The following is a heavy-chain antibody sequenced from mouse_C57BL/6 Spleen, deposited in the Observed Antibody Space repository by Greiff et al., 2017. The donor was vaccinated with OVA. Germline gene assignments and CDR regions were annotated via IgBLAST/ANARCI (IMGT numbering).Heavy chain of an antibody. Sequence: QVQLQQPGAELVKPGASVKMSCKASGYTFTSYWITWVKQRPGQGLEWIGDIYPGSGSTNYNEKFKSKATMTVDTSSSTAYMQLSSLTSEDSAVYVCARNSGAGVLWYFDVWGTGTTVTVSS. J-gene: IGHJ1*03. CDR1: GYTFTSYW. CDR3: ARNSGAGVLWYFDV. V-gene: IGHV1-55*01. CDR2: IYPGSGST. D-gene: IGHD3-3*01.